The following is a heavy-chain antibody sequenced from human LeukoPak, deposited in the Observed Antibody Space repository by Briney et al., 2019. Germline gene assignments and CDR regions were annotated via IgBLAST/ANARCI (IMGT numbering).Heavy chain of an antibody. J-gene: IGHJ4*02. Sequence: GGSLRLSCAASGFTFSSYAMHWVRQAPGKGLEWVAVISYDGSNKYYADSVKGRFTISRDNSKNTLYLQMNSLRAEDTAVYYCARESDSIPYSSGWADYWGQGTLVTVSS. V-gene: IGHV3-30-3*01. CDR3: ARESDSIPYSSGWADY. CDR2: ISYDGSNK. CDR1: GFTFSSYA. D-gene: IGHD6-19*01.